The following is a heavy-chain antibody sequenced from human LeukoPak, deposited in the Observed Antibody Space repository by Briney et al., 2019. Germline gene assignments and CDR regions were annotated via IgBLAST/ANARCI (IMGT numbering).Heavy chain of an antibody. CDR2: IIPIFGTT. V-gene: IGHV1-69*13. D-gene: IGHD6-19*01. CDR1: GGTLSRYA. J-gene: IGHJ5*02. Sequence: ASVKVSCKASGGTLSRYAISWVRQAPGQGLEWMGGIIPIFGTTNYAQKFQGRVTITADESTSTAYMELSSLRSDDTAVYNCARSTAVAGTGGWFDPWGQGTLVTVSS. CDR3: ARSTAVAGTGGWFDP.